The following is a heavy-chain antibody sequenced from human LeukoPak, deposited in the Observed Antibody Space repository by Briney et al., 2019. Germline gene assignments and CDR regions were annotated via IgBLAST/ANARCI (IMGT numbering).Heavy chain of an antibody. Sequence: SETLSLTCTVSGGSISSYYWSWIRQPPGKGLEWIGYIYYSGSTNYNSSLKSRVTISVDTSKNQFSLRLRSVTAADTAVYYCARVTGYMIEDYFDYWGQGTLVTVSS. CDR1: GGSISSYY. CDR3: ARVTGYMIEDYFDY. D-gene: IGHD3-22*01. CDR2: IYYSGST. J-gene: IGHJ4*02. V-gene: IGHV4-59*01.